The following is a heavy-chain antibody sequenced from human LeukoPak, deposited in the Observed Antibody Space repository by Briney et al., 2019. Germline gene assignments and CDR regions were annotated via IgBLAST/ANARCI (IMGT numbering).Heavy chain of an antibody. J-gene: IGHJ5*02. CDR2: INHSGST. CDR1: GGSFSGYY. Sequence: KASETLSLTCAVYGGSFSGYYWSWIRQPPGKGLEWIGEINHSGSTNYNPSLKSRVTISVDTSKNQFSLKLSSVTAADTAVYYCARSNWNDVVGHENWFDPWGQGTLDTVSS. V-gene: IGHV4-34*01. CDR3: ARSNWNDVVGHENWFDP. D-gene: IGHD1-1*01.